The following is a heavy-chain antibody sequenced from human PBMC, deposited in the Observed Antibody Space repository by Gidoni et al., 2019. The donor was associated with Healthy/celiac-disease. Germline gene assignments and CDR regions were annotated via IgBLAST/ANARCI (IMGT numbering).Heavy chain of an antibody. CDR3: ARHRWVTMVRSPGRMDV. J-gene: IGHJ6*02. D-gene: IGHD3-10*01. CDR2: IYPGDSDT. CDR1: GYSFTSYW. V-gene: IGHV5-51*01. Sequence: EVQLVQSGAEVKKPGESLKISCKGSGYSFTSYWIGWVRQMPGKGLEWMGIIYPGDSDTRYSPSFQGQVTISADNAISTAYLQCSSLKASDTAMYDCARHRWVTMVRSPGRMDVWGQGTTVTVSS.